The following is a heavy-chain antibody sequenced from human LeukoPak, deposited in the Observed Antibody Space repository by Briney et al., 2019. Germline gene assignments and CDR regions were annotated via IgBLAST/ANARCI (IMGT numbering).Heavy chain of an antibody. J-gene: IGHJ4*02. CDR2: ISSGGNT. CDR3: ASPNSMAGTHYFHY. D-gene: IGHD6-19*01. Sequence: PGGSLRLSCAASGFTFSNYAMSWGRQAPGKGLEWVSVISSGGNTYFADSVKGRFTISRDNSENTLYLQMNSLRAEDSAVYYCASPNSMAGTHYFHYWGQGTLVTVSS. V-gene: IGHV3-23*01. CDR1: GFTFSNYA.